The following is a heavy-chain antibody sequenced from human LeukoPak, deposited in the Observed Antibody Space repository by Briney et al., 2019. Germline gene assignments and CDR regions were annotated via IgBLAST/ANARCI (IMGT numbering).Heavy chain of an antibody. J-gene: IGHJ5*02. CDR2: INPKSYAT. V-gene: IGHV1-2*02. CDR3: ARDLWFGELLSADGNDP. CDR1: GYTFSGYY. D-gene: IGHD3-10*01. Sequence: ASVKVSCKASGYTFSGYYIHWVRQAPGQGLEWIGWINPKSYATNYAQKFQGRVTMTRDTSISTAYMELSRLRSDDTAVYYCARDLWFGELLSADGNDPWGQGTLVTVSS.